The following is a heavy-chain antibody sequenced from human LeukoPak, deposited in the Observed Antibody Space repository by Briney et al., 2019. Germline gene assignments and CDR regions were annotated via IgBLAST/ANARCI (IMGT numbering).Heavy chain of an antibody. J-gene: IGHJ4*02. CDR2: IISIFGTA. CDR3: AFQYYDSSGYYHFFDY. D-gene: IGHD3-22*01. Sequence: ASVKVSCKASGGTFSSYAISWVRQAPGQGLEGMGGIISIFGTANYAQKFQGRVTITSDESTSTAYMELSSLRSEDTAVYYCAFQYYDSSGYYHFFDYWGQGTLVTVSS. CDR1: GGTFSSYA. V-gene: IGHV1-69*01.